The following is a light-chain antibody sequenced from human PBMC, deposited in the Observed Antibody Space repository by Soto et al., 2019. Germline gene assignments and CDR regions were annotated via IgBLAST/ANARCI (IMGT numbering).Light chain of an antibody. V-gene: IGKV1-9*01. Sequence: DIQLTQSPSFLSASVGDRVTITCRASQGISSYLARYQQEPGKAPKLLIYAASTLQSGVPSRFSGSGSGTEFTLTISSLQPEDFATYYCQQLNSNPITFGGGTKVYI. CDR2: AAS. CDR1: QGISSY. J-gene: IGKJ4*01. CDR3: QQLNSNPIT.